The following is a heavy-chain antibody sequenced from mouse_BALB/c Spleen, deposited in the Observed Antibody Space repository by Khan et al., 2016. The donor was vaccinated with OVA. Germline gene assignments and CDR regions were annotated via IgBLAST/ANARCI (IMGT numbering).Heavy chain of an antibody. J-gene: IGHJ3*01. CDR1: GFTFSSYS. CDR3: ASHLTGSFAY. CDR2: ISSGADYT. Sequence: EVKLMESGGDLVKPGGSLKLSCAASGFTFSSYSMSWVRQTPDKRLEWVATISSGADYTYYPDSVKGRFTISRDNAKNTLYLQMRSLKSEDTAMYYWASHLTGSFAYWGQGTLVTVSA. D-gene: IGHD4-1*01. V-gene: IGHV5-6*01.